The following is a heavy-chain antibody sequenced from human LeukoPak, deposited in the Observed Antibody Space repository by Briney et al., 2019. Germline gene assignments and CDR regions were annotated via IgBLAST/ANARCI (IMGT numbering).Heavy chain of an antibody. J-gene: IGHJ6*02. D-gene: IGHD3-22*01. Sequence: SVKVSCKASGGTFSSYAISWVRQAPGQGLEWMGGIIPIFGTANYALKFQDRVTITADESTSTAYMELSSLRSEDTAVYYCATPPQYYYDSSGYYPYYYYYGMDVWGQGTTVTVSS. CDR1: GGTFSSYA. V-gene: IGHV1-69*01. CDR2: IIPIFGTA. CDR3: ATPPQYYYDSSGYYPYYYYYGMDV.